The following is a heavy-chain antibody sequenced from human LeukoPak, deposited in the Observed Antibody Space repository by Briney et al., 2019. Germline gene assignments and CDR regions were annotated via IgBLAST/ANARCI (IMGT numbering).Heavy chain of an antibody. CDR2: INSDGSNP. J-gene: IGHJ4*02. V-gene: IGHV3-74*01. CDR3: ARQSYYDNYFDY. CDR1: GFTFSSHW. Sequence: GGSLRLSCAASGFTFSSHWIHWVRQAPGKGLVWVSRINSDGSNPNYADSVKGRFTISRDSAKDTLYLQMSSLRAEDTALYYCARQSYYDNYFDYWGQGTLVTVSS. D-gene: IGHD3-22*01.